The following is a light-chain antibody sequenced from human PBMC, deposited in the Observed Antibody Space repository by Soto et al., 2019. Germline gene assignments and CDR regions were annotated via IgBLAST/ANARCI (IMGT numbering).Light chain of an antibody. CDR2: SAS. V-gene: IGKV1-27*01. J-gene: IGKJ2*01. CDR3: QKYNSVPFT. CDR1: QAISTS. Sequence: DIQMTQSPSSLSASVGDRVTITCRASQAISTSLAWYQQRPGKVPELLIFSASTLESGVPSRFSGSGSGTDFTINISSLQPEDVGIYYCQKYNSVPFTFGPGTKLEVK.